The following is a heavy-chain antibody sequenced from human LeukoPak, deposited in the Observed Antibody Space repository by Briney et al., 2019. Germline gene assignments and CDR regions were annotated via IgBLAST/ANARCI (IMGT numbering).Heavy chain of an antibody. CDR3: ARGHTAVTRHFDF. D-gene: IGHD4-17*01. CDR2: ISSSGGRT. V-gene: IGHV3-23*01. Sequence: PGGSLRLSCATSGFTFNNYAMSWVRQAPGKGLEWVSAISSSGGRTFYADSVKGRFTISRDNSKNTLYLQMNSLRAEDTAVYYCARGHTAVTRHFDFWGQGTLVTVSS. J-gene: IGHJ4*02. CDR1: GFTFNNYA.